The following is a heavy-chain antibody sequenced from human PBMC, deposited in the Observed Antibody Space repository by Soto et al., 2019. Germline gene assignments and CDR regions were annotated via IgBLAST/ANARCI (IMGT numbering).Heavy chain of an antibody. CDR3: AKNGQPPYYYYGMDV. J-gene: IGHJ6*02. V-gene: IGHV1-18*01. Sequence: QGQLVQSGPEVKKPGASVKVSCKPSGYSFSRYGISWVRQAPGQGLEWMGWVSGYNGDTKDAQKVQGRVTMTIDTSTYTAYMELRSLTSDDTAKYYCAKNGQPPYYYYGMDVWGQGTTVTVSS. D-gene: IGHD2-8*01. CDR2: VSGYNGDT. CDR1: GYSFSRYG.